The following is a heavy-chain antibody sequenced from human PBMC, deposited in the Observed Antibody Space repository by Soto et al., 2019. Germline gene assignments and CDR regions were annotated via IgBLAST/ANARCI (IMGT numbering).Heavy chain of an antibody. V-gene: IGHV3-53*01. CDR3: ARVHSSGWNWFDP. D-gene: IGHD6-19*01. CDR2: IYSGGST. CDR1: GFTVSSNY. J-gene: IGHJ5*02. Sequence: EVQLVESGGGLIQPGGSLRLSCAASGFTVSSNYMSWVRQAPGKGLEWVSVIYSGGSTYYADSVKGRFTISRDNSKNTLYLQMNSLRAEDTAVYYCARVHSSGWNWFDPWGQGTLVTVSS.